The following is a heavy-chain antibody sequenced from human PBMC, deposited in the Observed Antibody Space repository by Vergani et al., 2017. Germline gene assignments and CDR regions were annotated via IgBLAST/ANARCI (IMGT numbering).Heavy chain of an antibody. CDR3: ARWGNERRLDS. V-gene: IGHV3-33*01. CDR2: IWYDGSNK. Sequence: VQLVETEGGVVQTGRSLTLSCAASGFTFSSHGMHWGREAPGKGLGWVAVIWYDGSNKYYGDPVKGRLTVTRDNSKNTLYMQMNSLGVEVTAVDYCARWGNERRLDSWGQGTLVTVSS. J-gene: IGHJ5*01. CDR1: GFTFSSHG. D-gene: IGHD5-24*01.